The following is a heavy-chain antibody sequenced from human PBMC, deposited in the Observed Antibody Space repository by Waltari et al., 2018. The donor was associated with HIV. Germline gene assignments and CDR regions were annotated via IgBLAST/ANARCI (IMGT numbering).Heavy chain of an antibody. CDR1: GYTLSDLS. V-gene: IGHV1-24*01. CDR2: FDPEQGKT. Sequence: QVPLVQSGAEVKKPGASVKVSCKVSGYTLSDLSMHWVRRAPGKGLEWMGGFDPEQGKTIYAQNFQGRVTMTEDAATDTAYMELSSLRSEDTAVYYCTTEGLYCSGGTCYSRFDPWGQGTLVTVSS. CDR3: TTEGLYCSGGTCYSRFDP. J-gene: IGHJ5*02. D-gene: IGHD2-15*01.